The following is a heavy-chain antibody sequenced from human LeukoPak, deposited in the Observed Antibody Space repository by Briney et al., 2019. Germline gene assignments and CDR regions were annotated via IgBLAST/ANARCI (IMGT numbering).Heavy chain of an antibody. J-gene: IGHJ4*02. CDR3: AREDVTAGYDY. CDR2: IYSGGAT. CDR1: GFTVSTNY. V-gene: IGHV3-66*01. Sequence: GGSLRLSCAASGFTVSTNYMTWVRQAPAKGLEWVSVIYSGGATYYADSVKGRFTISRDNSKNTLYLQMNSLSVEDTAVYYCAREDVTAGYDYWGQGTLVTVSS. D-gene: IGHD1-14*01.